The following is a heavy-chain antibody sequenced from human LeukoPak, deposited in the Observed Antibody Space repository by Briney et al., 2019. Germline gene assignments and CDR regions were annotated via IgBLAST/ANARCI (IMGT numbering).Heavy chain of an antibody. CDR2: ISGSGGST. CDR3: ASGGGYDSGGYWLLYYYYYYMDV. J-gene: IGHJ6*03. V-gene: IGHV3-23*01. CDR1: GFTFSSYA. D-gene: IGHD3-22*01. Sequence: GGSLRLSCAASGFTFSSYAMSWVRQAPGKGLEWVSAISGSGGSTYYADSVKGRFTISGDNSKNTLYLQMNSLRAEDTAVYYCASGGGYDSGGYWLLYYYYYYMDVWGKGTTVTVSS.